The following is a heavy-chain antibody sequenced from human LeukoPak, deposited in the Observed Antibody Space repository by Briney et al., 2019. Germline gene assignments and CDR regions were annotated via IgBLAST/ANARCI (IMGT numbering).Heavy chain of an antibody. V-gene: IGHV4-34*01. Sequence: PSETLPLTCAVYGGSFSGYYWSWIRQPPGKGLEWIEEINHSGSTNYNPSLKSRVTISVDTSKNQFSLKLSSVTAADTAVYYCARKRGLRWSLDYWGQGTLVTVSS. CDR3: ARKRGLRWSLDY. CDR2: INHSGST. CDR1: GGSFSGYY. D-gene: IGHD4-23*01. J-gene: IGHJ4*02.